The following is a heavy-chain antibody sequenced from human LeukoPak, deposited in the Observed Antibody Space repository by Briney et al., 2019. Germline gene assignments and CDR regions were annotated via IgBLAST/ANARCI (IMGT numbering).Heavy chain of an antibody. D-gene: IGHD4-11*01. CDR2: IYYSGST. Sequence: SQTLSLTCTVSGGSISGGDYYWSWIRQPPGKGLEWIGYIYYSGSTYYNPSLKSRVTISVDTSKNQFSLKLSSVTAADTAVYYCARADYSNPNWFDPWGQGTLVTVSS. CDR1: GGSISGGDYY. CDR3: ARADYSNPNWFDP. V-gene: IGHV4-30-4*01. J-gene: IGHJ5*02.